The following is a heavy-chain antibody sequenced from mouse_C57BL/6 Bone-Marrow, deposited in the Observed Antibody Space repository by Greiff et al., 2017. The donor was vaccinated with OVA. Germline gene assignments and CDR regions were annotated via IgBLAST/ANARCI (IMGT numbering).Heavy chain of an antibody. CDR2: ISNGGGST. Sequence: DVQLVESGGGLVQPGGSLKLSCAASGFTFSDYYMYWVRQTPEKRLEWVAYISNGGGSTYYPDTLKGRFTISRDNAKNTLYLQMSRLNSEDTAMYYCARRGYGYDAWFAYWGQGTLVTVSA. D-gene: IGHD2-2*01. CDR3: ARRGYGYDAWFAY. CDR1: GFTFSDYY. J-gene: IGHJ3*01. V-gene: IGHV5-12*01.